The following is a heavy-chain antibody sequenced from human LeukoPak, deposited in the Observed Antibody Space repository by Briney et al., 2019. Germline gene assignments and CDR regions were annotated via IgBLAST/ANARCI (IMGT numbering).Heavy chain of an antibody. V-gene: IGHV3-9*01. D-gene: IGHD3-22*01. Sequence: GGSLRLSCAASGFTFDDYAMHWVRQGPGKGLEWVSGISWNSGSIGYADSVKGRFTISRDNAKNSLYLQMNSLRAEDTAVYYCARGALYYYDSSGYVDYWGQGTLVTVSS. CDR1: GFTFDDYA. CDR3: ARGALYYYDSSGYVDY. J-gene: IGHJ4*02. CDR2: ISWNSGSI.